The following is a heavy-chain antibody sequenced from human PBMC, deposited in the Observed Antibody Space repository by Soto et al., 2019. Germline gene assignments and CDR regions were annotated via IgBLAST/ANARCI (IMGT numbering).Heavy chain of an antibody. CDR3: AKSPPAVAGYFDY. Sequence: QVQLVESGGGVVQPGRSLRLSCAASGFTFSSSGMHWVHQAPGKGLEWVAVTSFDGSSGYYADSVRGRFTISRDNSNNTLYLQMNSLRAEDTAVYYCAKSPPAVAGYFDYWGQGTLVTVSS. D-gene: IGHD6-19*01. J-gene: IGHJ4*02. CDR2: TSFDGSSG. V-gene: IGHV3-30*18. CDR1: GFTFSSSG.